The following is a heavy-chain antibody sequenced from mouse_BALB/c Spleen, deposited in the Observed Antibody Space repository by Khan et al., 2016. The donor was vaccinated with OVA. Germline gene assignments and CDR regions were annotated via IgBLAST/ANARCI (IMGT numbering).Heavy chain of an antibody. CDR3: ARLAYYYDSEGFAY. CDR1: GFTFSTYG. D-gene: IGHD1-1*01. J-gene: IGHJ3*01. CDR2: VSTGGS. Sequence: EVELVESGGDLVKPGGSLKLSCAASGFTFSTYGMSWVRQTPDKRLEWVATVSTGGSYYPDSVKGRFTISRDNAKNTLYLQMSSLKSEDTAMFYCARLAYYYDSEGFAYWGQGTLVTVSA. V-gene: IGHV5-6*01.